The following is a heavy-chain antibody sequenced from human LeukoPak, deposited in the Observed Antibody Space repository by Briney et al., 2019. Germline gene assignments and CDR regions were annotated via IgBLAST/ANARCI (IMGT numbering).Heavy chain of an antibody. V-gene: IGHV4-39*07. J-gene: IGHJ5*02. CDR2: VYYSGVT. CDR3: ARDSERIRIGTTP. Sequence: SETLSLTCAVSGGSISISKYYWAWIRQPPGRGLEWIGSVYYSGVTYYNPSLKSRVTISVDTSKNQFSLRLNSVTAADTAIYYCARDSERIRIGTTPWGHGTLVTVSS. D-gene: IGHD1-1*01. CDR1: GGSISISKYY.